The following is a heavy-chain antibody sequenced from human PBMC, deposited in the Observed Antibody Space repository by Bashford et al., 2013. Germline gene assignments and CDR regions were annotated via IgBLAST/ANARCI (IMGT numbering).Heavy chain of an antibody. D-gene: IGHD1-26*01. CDR1: GGTFSSYA. CDR3: ARNGRQKSTTTFDV. Sequence: VASVKVSCKASGGTFSSYAISWVRQAPGQRLEWMGWINADNGDTEYSQKFQGRVSIIRDTSASIAFMELSSLTSEDTAIYYCARNGRQKSTTTFDVWGQGTKVTVSS. J-gene: IGHJ6*02. V-gene: IGHV1-3*01. CDR2: INADNGDT.